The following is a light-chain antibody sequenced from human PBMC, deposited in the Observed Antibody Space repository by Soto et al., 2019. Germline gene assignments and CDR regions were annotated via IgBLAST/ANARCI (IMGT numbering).Light chain of an antibody. V-gene: IGLV2-18*01. Sequence: QSALTQPPSVSGSPGQSVTISCSGTIDDVTAYYRDSWYQQTPGTAPKLMIYDVSNRPSGVPDRFSGSRSGNTASLTISGLQAEDEGDYYCSVYTRTSTYVFGTGTKLTVL. CDR3: SVYTRTSTYV. CDR1: IDDVTAYYR. J-gene: IGLJ1*01. CDR2: DVS.